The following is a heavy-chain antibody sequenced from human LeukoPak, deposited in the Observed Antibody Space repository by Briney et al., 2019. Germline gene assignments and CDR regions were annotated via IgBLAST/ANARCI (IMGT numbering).Heavy chain of an antibody. D-gene: IGHD2-2*01. CDR1: GFTFSGYG. V-gene: IGHV3-33*01. CDR3: ARELRDIVVVPAARPVDY. CDR2: IWYDGSNK. J-gene: IGHJ4*02. Sequence: GGSLRLSCAASGFTFSGYGMHWVRQAPGKGLEWVAVIWYDGSNKYYADSVKGRFTISRDNSKNTLYLQMNSLRAEDTAVYYCARELRDIVVVPAARPVDYWGQGTLVTVSS.